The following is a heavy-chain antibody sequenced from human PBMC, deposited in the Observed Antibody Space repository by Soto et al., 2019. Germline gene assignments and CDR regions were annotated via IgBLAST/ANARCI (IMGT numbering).Heavy chain of an antibody. CDR3: ARGPEYSSSWFDY. D-gene: IGHD6-13*01. J-gene: IGHJ4*02. Sequence: QVQLQESGPGLVKPSQTLSLTCTVSGGSISSGGYYWNWIRQHPGKGLEWIGYTYYSGSTYYNPSLRSRVTISVDTSKNQFSLKLSSVTAADTAVHYCARGPEYSSSWFDYWGQGTLVTVSS. V-gene: IGHV4-31*03. CDR2: TYYSGST. CDR1: GGSISSGGYY.